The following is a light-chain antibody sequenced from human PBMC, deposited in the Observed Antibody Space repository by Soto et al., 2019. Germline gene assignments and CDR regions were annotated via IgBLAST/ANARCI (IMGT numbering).Light chain of an antibody. V-gene: IGKV3-20*01. J-gene: IGKJ2*01. Sequence: PGARAKMSCRPTPGAVCVSLSWYQQKPGQAPRLLIYGASSRATGIPDRFSGSGSGTDFTLTISRLESQDFAVYYCQQYNNSQHTFGQGTNLEIK. CDR3: QQYNNSQHT. CDR2: GAS. CDR1: PGAVCVS.